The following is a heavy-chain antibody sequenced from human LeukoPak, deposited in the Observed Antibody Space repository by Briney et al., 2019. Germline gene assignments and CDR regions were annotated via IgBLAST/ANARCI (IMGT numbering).Heavy chain of an antibody. CDR3: ARDGRLAGATPSTAWFDP. CDR1: GGTFSSYA. V-gene: IGHV1-69*05. D-gene: IGHD1-26*01. J-gene: IGHJ5*02. Sequence: SVKVSCKASGGTFSSYAISWVRQAPGRGLEWMGGIIPIFGTANYAQKFQGRVTITTDESTSTAYMELSSLRSEDTAVYYCARDGRLAGATPSTAWFDPWGQGTLVTVSS. CDR2: IIPIFGTA.